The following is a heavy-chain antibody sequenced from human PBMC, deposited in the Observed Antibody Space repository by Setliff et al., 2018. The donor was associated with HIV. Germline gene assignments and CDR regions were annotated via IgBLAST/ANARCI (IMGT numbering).Heavy chain of an antibody. Sequence: SETLSLTCTVSGGSISSYFWSWIRQPPGKGLEWVGYIYYSGSTNYNPSLKSRVTISVDRSKKQFSLKLPSVTAADTAVYYCARHQSVTYANFDHWGQGTLVTVSS. CDR3: ARHQSVTYANFDH. V-gene: IGHV4-59*01. CDR1: GGSISSYF. D-gene: IGHD4-17*01. CDR2: IYYSGST. J-gene: IGHJ4*02.